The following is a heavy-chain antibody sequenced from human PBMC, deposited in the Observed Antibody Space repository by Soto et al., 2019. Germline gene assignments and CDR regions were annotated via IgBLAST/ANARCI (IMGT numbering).Heavy chain of an antibody. Sequence: QVQLVESGGGVVQPGRSLRLSCAASGFTFSSYGMHWVRQAPGKGLEWVAVISYDGSNKYYADSVKGRFTISRDNSKNTLYLQMNSLRAEDTAVYYCATGWLRTPLDYWGQGTLVTVSS. CDR1: GFTFSSYG. CDR2: ISYDGSNK. CDR3: ATGWLRTPLDY. V-gene: IGHV3-30*03. J-gene: IGHJ4*02. D-gene: IGHD5-12*01.